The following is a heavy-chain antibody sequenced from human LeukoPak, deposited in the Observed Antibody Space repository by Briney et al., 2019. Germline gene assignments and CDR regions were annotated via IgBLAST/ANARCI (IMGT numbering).Heavy chain of an antibody. CDR3: ARDGYYYDSSGLSHFDY. J-gene: IGHJ4*02. D-gene: IGHD3-22*01. V-gene: IGHV3-7*01. CDR1: GFTFSSYW. CDR2: IKQDGSEK. Sequence: GGSLRLSCAASGFTFSSYWMSWVRQAPGKGLEWVANIKQDGSEKYYVDSVKGRFTISRDNAQNSLYLQMNSLRAEDTAVYYCARDGYYYDSSGLSHFDYWGQGTLVTVSS.